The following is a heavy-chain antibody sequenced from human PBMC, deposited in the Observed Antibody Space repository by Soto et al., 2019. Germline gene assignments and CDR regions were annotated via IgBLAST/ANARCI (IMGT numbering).Heavy chain of an antibody. CDR2: IWSDGSKK. CDR1: GFTFSSSV. D-gene: IGHD3-3*01. J-gene: IGHJ6*02. CDR3: ARAVPWSGYHYALDV. V-gene: IGHV3-33*01. Sequence: QVQLEESGGGVVQPGRSLRLSCAASGFTFSSSVMHWVRQAPGRGLEWVAVIWSDGSKKYYADSVPGRFAISRDNSINPLYLQMRSLGAEDKAVYYCARAVPWSGYHYALDVSGPGTTVPVSS.